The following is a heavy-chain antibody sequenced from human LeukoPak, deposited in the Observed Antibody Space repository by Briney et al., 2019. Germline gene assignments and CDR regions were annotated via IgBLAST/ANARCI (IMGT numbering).Heavy chain of an antibody. CDR3: ARGSLWFGEDY. CDR2: INHSGST. D-gene: IGHD3-10*01. J-gene: IGHJ4*02. Sequence: SETLSLTCAVSGGAFSGYYWSWIRQPPGKGLEWIGEINHSGSTNYNPSLKSRGTISVDTSKNQFSLKLSSVTAADTAVYYCARGSLWFGEDYWGQGTLVTVSS. CDR1: GGAFSGYY. V-gene: IGHV4-34*01.